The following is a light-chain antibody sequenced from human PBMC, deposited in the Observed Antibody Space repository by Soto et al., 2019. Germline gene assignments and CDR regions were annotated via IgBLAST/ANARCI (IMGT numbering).Light chain of an antibody. J-gene: IGKJ4*01. Sequence: EIVLTQSPVTLSLSPGERATLSCRASQSVSSSLAWYQQKPGQAPRLLIYDASNRATGIPARFSGSGSETDFNLPVSSLEPEDFAVYFSQQRSNWPLSFGGGTKVEIK. CDR3: QQRSNWPLS. CDR2: DAS. CDR1: QSVSSS. V-gene: IGKV3-11*01.